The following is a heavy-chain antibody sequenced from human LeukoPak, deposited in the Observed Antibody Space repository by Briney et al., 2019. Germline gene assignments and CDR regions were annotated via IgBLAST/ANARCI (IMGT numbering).Heavy chain of an antibody. V-gene: IGHV3-11*01. CDR3: SRGHYGMDV. CDR1: GFTFSDQY. CDR2: IGDSPRSI. Sequence: GGSLRLSCAASGFTFSDQYMSWIRQVPGKGLEWLSYIGDSPRSIYHADSVKGRFTISRDNAKNSVYLQMDSLRVEDTAVYYCSRGHYGMDVWGQGTTVIVSS. J-gene: IGHJ6*02.